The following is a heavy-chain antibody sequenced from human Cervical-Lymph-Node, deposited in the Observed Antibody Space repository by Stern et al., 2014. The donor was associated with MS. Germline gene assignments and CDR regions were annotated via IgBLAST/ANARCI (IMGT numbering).Heavy chain of an antibody. J-gene: IGHJ4*02. CDR2: IIPILVTP. Sequence: VQLVQSGAAVKKPGSSVKVSCKSSGYPSKNDPISWVRQDPGQGLEWIGGIIPILVTPNYAQKFHGRVTITADGSTGTFYMEISSLRSEDTAVYYCARQDAVAGLDYWGQGTLVTVSS. D-gene: IGHD6-19*01. V-gene: IGHV1-69*01. CDR3: ARQDAVAGLDY. CDR1: GYPSKNDP.